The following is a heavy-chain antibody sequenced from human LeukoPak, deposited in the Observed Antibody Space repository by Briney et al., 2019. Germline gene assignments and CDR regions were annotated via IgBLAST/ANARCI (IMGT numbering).Heavy chain of an antibody. D-gene: IGHD2-15*01. CDR1: GFTFSAYA. V-gene: IGHV3-30*18. J-gene: IGHJ4*02. Sequence: GGSLRLSCEASGFTFSAYAMTWVRQAPGKGLEWVAFISYDGSDKYYADSVKGRFTVSRDNSKSTLYLQMNSLRDEDTAIYYCAKDLDGYCSGDSCAFCDYWGQGTLVTVSS. CDR2: ISYDGSDK. CDR3: AKDLDGYCSGDSCAFCDY.